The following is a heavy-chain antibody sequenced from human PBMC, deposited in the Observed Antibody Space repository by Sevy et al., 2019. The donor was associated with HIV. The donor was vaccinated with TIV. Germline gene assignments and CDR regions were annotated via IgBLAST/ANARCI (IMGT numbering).Heavy chain of an antibody. Sequence: GGSLRLSCAASGFTFSTYGMHWVRQAPGKGLEWVAVIWFDGSNTYYADSVKGRFTISRDNAKNSLYLQMNSLRAEDTAVYYCAREIVLDYWGQGTLVTVSS. D-gene: IGHD3-22*01. J-gene: IGHJ4*02. CDR1: GFTFSTYG. CDR3: AREIVLDY. V-gene: IGHV3-33*01. CDR2: IWFDGSNT.